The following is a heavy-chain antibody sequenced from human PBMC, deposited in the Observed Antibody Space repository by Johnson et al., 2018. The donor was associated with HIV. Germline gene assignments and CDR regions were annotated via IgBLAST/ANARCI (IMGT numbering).Heavy chain of an antibody. CDR1: GFTFSSYA. Sequence: QVQLVEFGGGVVQPGRSLRLSCAASGFTFSSYAMHWVRQAPGKGLEWVAVISYDGSNKYYADSVKGRFTISRDNSKNTLYLQMNSLRAEDTAGYYCARDRGVAVVIATEGGAFDIWGRGTMVTVSS. CDR3: ARDRGVAVVIATEGGAFDI. CDR2: ISYDGSNK. J-gene: IGHJ3*02. V-gene: IGHV3-30*04. D-gene: IGHD2-21*01.